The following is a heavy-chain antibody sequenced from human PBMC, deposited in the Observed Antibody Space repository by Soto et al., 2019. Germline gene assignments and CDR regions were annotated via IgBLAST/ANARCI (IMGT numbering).Heavy chain of an antibody. CDR3: AKDREGSSRGRVYYFDY. D-gene: IGHD6-13*01. CDR2: ISWDGGST. Sequence: EVQLVESGGVVVQPGGSLRLSCAASGFTFDDYTMHWVRQAPGKGLEWVSLISWDGGSTYYADSVKGRFTISRDNSKNSLYLQMNSLRTEDTALYYCAKDREGSSRGRVYYFDYWGQGTLVTVSS. V-gene: IGHV3-43*01. CDR1: GFTFDDYT. J-gene: IGHJ4*02.